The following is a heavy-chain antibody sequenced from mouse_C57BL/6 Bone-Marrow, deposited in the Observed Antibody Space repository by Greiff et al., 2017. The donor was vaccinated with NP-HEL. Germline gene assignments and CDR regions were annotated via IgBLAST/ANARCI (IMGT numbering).Heavy chain of an antibody. CDR2: INPNNGGT. CDR1: GYTFTDYY. J-gene: IGHJ2*01. CDR3: ATDPLFVTRVGAPFDY. V-gene: IGHV1-26*01. D-gene: IGHD1-1*01. Sequence: EVKLQQSGPELVKPGASVKISCKASGYTFTDYYMNWVKQSHGKSLEWIGDINPNNGGTSYNQKFKGKATMTVDKSSSTAYMGLRNLTSEDSTVYYCATDPLFVTRVGAPFDYWGQGTTLTVSS.